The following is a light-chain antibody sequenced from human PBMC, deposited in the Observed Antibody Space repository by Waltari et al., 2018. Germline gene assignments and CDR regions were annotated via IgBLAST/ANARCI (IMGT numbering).Light chain of an antibody. J-gene: IGLJ3*02. CDR3: QAWDSNTV. Sequence: SFELTKPPSVSVSPGQTATITCSGAILGHTNSCWSQQKPGQSPVLVIYEDNKRPSGIPERFSGSNSGNTATLTISGTQSLDEADYYCQAWDSNTVFGGGTKLTIL. CDR1: ILGHTN. CDR2: EDN. V-gene: IGLV3-1*01.